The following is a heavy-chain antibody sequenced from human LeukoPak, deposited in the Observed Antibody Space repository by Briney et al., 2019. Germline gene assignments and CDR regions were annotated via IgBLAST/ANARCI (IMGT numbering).Heavy chain of an antibody. CDR2: IRDDGGSP. CDR1: GFTFSHYA. J-gene: IGHJ4*02. V-gene: IGHV3-64D*06. D-gene: IGHD4-23*01. CDR3: VKDRGGISRDFDY. Sequence: GGSLRLSCSASGFTFSHYAMHWVRQAPGKGLEYVSDIRDDGGSPYYADSVKGRFAISRDNSKSTLYLQMSNLRSEDTAVYFCVKDRGGISRDFDYWGQGTLVIVSS.